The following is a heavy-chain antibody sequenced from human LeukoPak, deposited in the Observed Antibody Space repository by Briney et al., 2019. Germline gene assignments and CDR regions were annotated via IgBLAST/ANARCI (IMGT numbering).Heavy chain of an antibody. CDR1: GFTFSSYE. D-gene: IGHD2-15*01. CDR2: IRSSGNTI. CDR3: ARDGCSDGSCED. V-gene: IGHV3-48*03. Sequence: GGSLRLSCAASGFTFSSYEMNWVRQAPGKGLEWLSYIRSSGNTIYYADSVKGRFTISRDNAKNSLHLQMDSLRAEDTAVYYCARDGCSDGSCEDWGQGTLVTVSS. J-gene: IGHJ4*02.